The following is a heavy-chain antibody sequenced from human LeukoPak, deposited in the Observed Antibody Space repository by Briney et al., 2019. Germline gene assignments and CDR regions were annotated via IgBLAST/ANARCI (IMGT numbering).Heavy chain of an antibody. CDR1: GGTFSSYA. V-gene: IGHV1-69*05. Sequence: SVKVSCKASGGTFSSYAISWVRQAPGQGLERMGGIIPIFGTANYAQKFQGRVTITTDESTSTAYMELSSLRSEDTAVYYCAREVDTAMARGYNWFDPWGQGTLVTVSS. CDR3: AREVDTAMARGYNWFDP. CDR2: IIPIFGTA. D-gene: IGHD5-18*01. J-gene: IGHJ5*02.